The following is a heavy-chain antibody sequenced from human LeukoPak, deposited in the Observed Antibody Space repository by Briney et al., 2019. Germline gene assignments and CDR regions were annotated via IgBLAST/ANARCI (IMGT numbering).Heavy chain of an antibody. CDR3: ARNGSSSSVHKDGTFDI. J-gene: IGHJ3*02. Sequence: GGSLRLSCAVSGLTFNNYAMSWVRQAPGKGLEWVAVISYDGSNKYYADSVKGRFTISRDNSKNTLYLQMNSLRAEDTAVYYCARNGSSSSVHKDGTFDIWGQGTMVTVSS. CDR2: ISYDGSNK. CDR1: GLTFNNYA. V-gene: IGHV3-30-3*01. D-gene: IGHD6-6*01.